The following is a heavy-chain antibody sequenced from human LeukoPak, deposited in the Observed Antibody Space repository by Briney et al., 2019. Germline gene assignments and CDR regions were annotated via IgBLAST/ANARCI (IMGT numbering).Heavy chain of an antibody. CDR2: INPNSGGT. Sequence: PGGSLRLSCAASGYTFTGYYMHWVRQAPGQGLEWMGWINPNSGGTNYAQKFQGRVTMTRDTSISTAYMELSRLRSDDTAVYYCARDPLVSLFDYWGQGTLVTVSS. CDR1: GYTFTGYY. D-gene: IGHD2-8*01. V-gene: IGHV1-2*02. CDR3: ARDPLVSLFDY. J-gene: IGHJ4*02.